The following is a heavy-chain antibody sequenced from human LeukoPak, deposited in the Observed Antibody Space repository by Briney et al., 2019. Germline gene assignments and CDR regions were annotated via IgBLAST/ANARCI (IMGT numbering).Heavy chain of an antibody. CDR3: ARATGGSSYYYGMDV. D-gene: IGHD6-6*01. J-gene: IGHJ6*02. CDR1: GFTFSIYS. Sequence: GGSLRLSCAASGFTFSIYSMNWVRQAPGKGLEWVSYISSSSSTIYYADSVEGRFTISRDNAKNSLYLQMNSLRDEDTAVYYCARATGGSSYYYGMDVWGQGTTVTVSS. CDR2: ISSSSSTI. V-gene: IGHV3-48*02.